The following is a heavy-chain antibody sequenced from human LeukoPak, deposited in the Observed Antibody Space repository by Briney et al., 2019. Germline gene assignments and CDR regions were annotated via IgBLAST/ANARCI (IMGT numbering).Heavy chain of an antibody. Sequence: KPSETLSLTCTVSGGSISSSSYYWGWIRQPPGKGLEWIGSIYYSGSTYYNPSLKSRVTISVDTSKNQFSLKLSSVTAADTAVYYCARGSPDYSSSWSGSWFDPWGQGTLVTVSS. V-gene: IGHV4-39*01. CDR3: ARGSPDYSSSWSGSWFDP. J-gene: IGHJ5*02. CDR1: GGSISSSSYY. CDR2: IYYSGST. D-gene: IGHD6-13*01.